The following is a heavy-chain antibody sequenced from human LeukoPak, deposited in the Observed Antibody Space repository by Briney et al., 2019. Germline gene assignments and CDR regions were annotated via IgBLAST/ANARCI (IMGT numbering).Heavy chain of an antibody. CDR3: ARDRPREDNSYYLDY. V-gene: IGHV3-30-3*01. Sequence: RGSLTLSCAACRFTFSSYEMNWLRQAPGKGLEWVIVISYGGSNKYHADSVKGRFTISRDTSKNTLYLQMNRLRAEDKAAYDCARDRPREDNSYYLDYWGQGTLVTVSS. CDR2: ISYGGSNK. J-gene: IGHJ4*02. CDR1: RFTFSSYE. D-gene: IGHD2-15*01.